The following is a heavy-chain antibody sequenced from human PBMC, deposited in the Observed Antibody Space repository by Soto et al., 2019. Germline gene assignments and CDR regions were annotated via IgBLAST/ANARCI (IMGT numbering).Heavy chain of an antibody. CDR1: GFTFSSYA. CDR3: ARSFTMVRGEWEYYGMDV. V-gene: IGHV3-30-3*01. D-gene: IGHD3-10*01. J-gene: IGHJ6*02. Sequence: GGSLRLSCAASGFTFSSYAMHWVRQAPGKGLEWVAVISYDGSDKSYADSVKGRFTISRDNSKNTLYLQMNSLRAEDTAVYYCARSFTMVRGEWEYYGMDVWGQGTTVTVSS. CDR2: ISYDGSDK.